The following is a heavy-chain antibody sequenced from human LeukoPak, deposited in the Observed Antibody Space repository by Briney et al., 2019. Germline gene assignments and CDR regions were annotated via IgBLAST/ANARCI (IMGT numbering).Heavy chain of an antibody. J-gene: IGHJ4*02. CDR3: ARALVTVTTGLFDY. Sequence: ASVKVSCKASGYTFTSYCIHWVRQAPGQGLEWMAIINPSGGSTSYAQKFQGRVTMTSDTSTSTVYMVLSSLRSEDTAIYYCARALVTVTTGLFDYWGQGTLVTVSS. CDR1: GYTFTSYC. D-gene: IGHD4-17*01. CDR2: INPSGGST. V-gene: IGHV1-46*01.